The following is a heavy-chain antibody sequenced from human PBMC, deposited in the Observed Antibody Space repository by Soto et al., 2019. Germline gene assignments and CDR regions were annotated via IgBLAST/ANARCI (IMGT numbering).Heavy chain of an antibody. D-gene: IGHD3-9*01. CDR2: ISGSGGST. J-gene: IGHJ4*02. CDR1: GFTFSSYA. CDR3: AKDSVLRYFDWLLFFDY. Sequence: PWVSLRLSCAASGFTFSSYAMSWVRQAPGKGLEWVSAISGSGGSTYYADSVKGRFTISRDNSKNTLYLQMNSLRAEDTAVYYCAKDSVLRYFDWLLFFDYWGQGTLVTVSS. V-gene: IGHV3-23*01.